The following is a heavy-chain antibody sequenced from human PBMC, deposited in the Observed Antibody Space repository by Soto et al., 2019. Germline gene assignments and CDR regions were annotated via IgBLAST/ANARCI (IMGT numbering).Heavy chain of an antibody. V-gene: IGHV4-34*01. CDR2: MSHSGGT. CDR3: ARVERGTATTVVDAFDI. J-gene: IGHJ3*02. D-gene: IGHD1-1*01. CDR1: GGFVSSGSYY. Sequence: QVQLQQWGAGLLKPSETLSLTCAVYGGFVSSGSYYWSWIRQPPGKGLEWIGEMSHSGGTHFNPFRKSRVTISVGTSKNQFSLKMSSVTAADTALYYCARVERGTATTVVDAFDIWGPGTMVTVSS.